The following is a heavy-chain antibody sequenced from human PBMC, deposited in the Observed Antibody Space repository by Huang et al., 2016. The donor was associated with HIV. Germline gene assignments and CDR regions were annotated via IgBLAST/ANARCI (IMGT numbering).Heavy chain of an antibody. CDR2: ISGYTGGT. V-gene: IGHV1-18*04. CDR3: AKNMGIDFWSRAFDT. Sequence: QVHLEQSGAEVKKAGASVKVSCKASGYCFSTYGITWVRQAPVQGIELMGWISGYTGGTNYAQQSQGRVTMTTDTTTSTAYMEVKSLRSDDTAVYYCAKNMGIDFWSRAFDTWGQGTMVIVSS. D-gene: IGHD3-3*01. CDR1: GYCFSTYG. J-gene: IGHJ3*02.